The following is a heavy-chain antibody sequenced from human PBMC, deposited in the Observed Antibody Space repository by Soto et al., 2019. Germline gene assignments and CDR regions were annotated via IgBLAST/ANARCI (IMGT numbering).Heavy chain of an antibody. CDR3: ATGGIYYEA. CDR2: ISTSGSPA. D-gene: IGHD1-26*01. J-gene: IGHJ5*02. Sequence: QVHLVESGGGLVKPGGSLPLSCTVSGFAFRHNYLTWIRQAPGKGLEWLSYISTSGSPAYYADSVKGRFTISTGNAKKSLYLQMDSLRAEDTGVYYCATGGIYYEAWGQGTLVTVSS. CDR1: GFAFRHNY. V-gene: IGHV3-11*01.